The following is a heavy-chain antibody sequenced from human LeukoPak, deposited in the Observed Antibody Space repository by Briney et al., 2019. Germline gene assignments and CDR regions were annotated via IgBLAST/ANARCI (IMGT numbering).Heavy chain of an antibody. CDR2: ISAYNGNT. D-gene: IGHD4-17*01. V-gene: IGHV1-18*01. CDR1: GYILPSYG. Sequence: ASVKVSCKASGYILPSYGISWVRQAPGQGLEWMGWISAYNGNTNYAQNRQGRVTMTTDTSTSTAYMELRSLRSDDTAMYYCARDAGDYGYDYWGQGTLVIVSS. J-gene: IGHJ4*02. CDR3: ARDAGDYGYDY.